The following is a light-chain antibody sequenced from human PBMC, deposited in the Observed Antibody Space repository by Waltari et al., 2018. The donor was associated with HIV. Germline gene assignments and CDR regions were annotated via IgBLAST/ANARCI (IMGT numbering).Light chain of an antibody. J-gene: IGLJ2*01. CDR3: QSYDSGLSGVV. V-gene: IGLV1-40*01. Sequence: QSVLTQPPSVFGAPGQRVTISCTGSSPNIGAAYDVQWYQQVPGTAPKLLIYGNNNRPSGVPDRFSGSKSGTSASLAITGLQAEDEADYYCQSYDSGLSGVVFGGGTRLTVL. CDR2: GNN. CDR1: SPNIGAAYD.